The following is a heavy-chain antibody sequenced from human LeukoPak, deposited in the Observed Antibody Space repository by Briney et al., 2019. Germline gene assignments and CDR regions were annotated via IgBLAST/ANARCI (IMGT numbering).Heavy chain of an antibody. CDR2: IYTTGNT. D-gene: IGHD5-12*01. CDR1: GGSISSYY. CDR3: ARAARGWIGFDD. V-gene: IGHV4-4*07. Sequence: PSETLSLTCSVSGGSISSYYWSWIRQPAGKGREWIGRIYTTGNTDYNPSLKSRVTMSVDTSKNQFSLNLSSVTAADTAGYYGARAARGWIGFDDWGQGTLVTVSS. J-gene: IGHJ4*02.